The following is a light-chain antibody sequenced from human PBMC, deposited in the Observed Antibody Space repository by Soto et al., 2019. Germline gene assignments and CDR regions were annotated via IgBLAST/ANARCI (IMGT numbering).Light chain of an antibody. V-gene: IGKV3-15*01. CDR2: GAS. J-gene: IGKJ4*01. CDR3: QGGLT. Sequence: EIVMTQSPDTLSVSPGERATLSRRASQSVSSNLAWYQQKPGQAPRLLIYGASTRATGIPARFSGSGSGTEFTLTISSLQSEDFAVYYCQGGLTCGGSTKVEIK. CDR1: QSVSSN.